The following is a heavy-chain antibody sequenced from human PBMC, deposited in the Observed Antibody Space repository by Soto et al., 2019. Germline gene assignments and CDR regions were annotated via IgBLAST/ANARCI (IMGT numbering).Heavy chain of an antibody. Sequence: GSLRLSCVASGFTFSDPYMNWIRQALGKGLEWLSYISPNSRDTNYADSVKGRFTISRDNTQNSLYLQMNSLTVEDTAVYYCVKHARVAASWGQGTLVTVSS. D-gene: IGHD2-15*01. CDR3: VKHARVAAS. CDR2: ISPNSRDT. V-gene: IGHV3-11*06. J-gene: IGHJ5*02. CDR1: GFTFSDPY.